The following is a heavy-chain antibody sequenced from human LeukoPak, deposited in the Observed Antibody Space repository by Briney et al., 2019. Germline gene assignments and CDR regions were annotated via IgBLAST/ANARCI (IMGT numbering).Heavy chain of an antibody. Sequence: GGSLRLSCAASGFTFSTYSMNWVRQAPGKGLECVSSISSSGAYIYHADSVKGRFTISRDNAKKSLYLQTNSLRAEDTAIYYCVGNYYDSSGLDYWGQGTLVTVSS. J-gene: IGHJ4*02. CDR3: VGNYYDSSGLDY. CDR1: GFTFSTYS. V-gene: IGHV3-21*01. D-gene: IGHD3-22*01. CDR2: ISSSGAYI.